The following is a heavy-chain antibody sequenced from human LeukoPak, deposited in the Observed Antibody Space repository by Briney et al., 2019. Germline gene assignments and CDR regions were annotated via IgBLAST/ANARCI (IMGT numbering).Heavy chain of an antibody. CDR3: ARGGDYHQYDY. V-gene: IGHV3-13*01. CDR2: IGTAGDT. Sequence: GGSLRFSCAASGFTFSSYDMHWVRQATGKGLEWVSAIGTAGDTYYPGSVKGRFTISRENAKNSLYLQMNSLRAGDTAVYYCARGGDYHQYDYWGQGTLVTVSS. J-gene: IGHJ4*02. CDR1: GFTFSSYD. D-gene: IGHD3-16*01.